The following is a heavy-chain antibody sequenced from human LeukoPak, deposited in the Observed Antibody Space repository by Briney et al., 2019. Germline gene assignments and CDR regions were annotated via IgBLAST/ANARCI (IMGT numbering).Heavy chain of an antibody. CDR2: IKKDGSEK. D-gene: IGHD3-10*01. V-gene: IGHV3-7*01. Sequence: GGSLRLSCEASGFTFSRYGMSWVRQAPGKGLEWVANIKKDGSEKHYVDSVKGRFTISRDNAKNSLYLEMSSLRVEDTAVFYCVRYYYGSGTSFDPWGQGTLVTVSS. CDR1: GFTFSRYG. J-gene: IGHJ5*02. CDR3: VRYYYGSGTSFDP.